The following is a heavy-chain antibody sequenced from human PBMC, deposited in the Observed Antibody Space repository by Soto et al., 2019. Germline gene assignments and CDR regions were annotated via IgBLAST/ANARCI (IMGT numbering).Heavy chain of an antibody. Sequence: GESLKISCKTSGYNFATYWIGWVRQMPGKGLEWMGIIYPGDSDTRYSPSFQGQVTISADQSISTACLHWSSLEASDTAMYYCGRGATVGTTKGFFDYWGQGTLVTVSS. CDR2: IYPGDSDT. V-gene: IGHV5-51*01. J-gene: IGHJ4*02. CDR3: GRGATVGTTKGFFDY. CDR1: GYNFATYW. D-gene: IGHD1-26*01.